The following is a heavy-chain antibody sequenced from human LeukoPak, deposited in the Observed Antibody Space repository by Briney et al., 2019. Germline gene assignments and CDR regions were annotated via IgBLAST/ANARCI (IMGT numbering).Heavy chain of an antibody. CDR3: ARVLYDILTGYYTSYYYYYMDV. Sequence: GASVKVSCKAAGYTFTSYGISWVRQAPGQGLEWMGWINSYNGNTNYAQKLQGRVTMTTDTSTITAYIELRSLRSDDTAVYYCARVLYDILTGYYTSYYYYYMDVWGKGTTVTISS. CDR1: GYTFTSYG. J-gene: IGHJ6*03. V-gene: IGHV1-18*01. D-gene: IGHD3-9*01. CDR2: INSYNGNT.